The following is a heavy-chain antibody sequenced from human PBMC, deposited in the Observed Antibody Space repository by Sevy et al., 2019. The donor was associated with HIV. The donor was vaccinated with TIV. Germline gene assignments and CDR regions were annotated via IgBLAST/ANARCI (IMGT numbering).Heavy chain of an antibody. CDR2: ISWNSAFI. J-gene: IGHJ1*01. CDR3: VKDGGSGSRPSAEYFHH. Sequence: GGSLRLSCAVYGFSFDDYAMHWVRQVPGKGLEWVAGISWNSAFIGYADSVKGRYTISRDNAKNSLYLQINSLIPEDTALYYCVKDGGSGSRPSAEYFHHWGQGTLVTVSS. D-gene: IGHD1-26*01. V-gene: IGHV3-9*01. CDR1: GFSFDDYA.